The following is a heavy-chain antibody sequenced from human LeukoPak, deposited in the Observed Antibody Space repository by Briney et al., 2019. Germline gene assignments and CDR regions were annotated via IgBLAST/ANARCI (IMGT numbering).Heavy chain of an antibody. Sequence: PGGSPRLSCAASGFTFSSYGMHWVRQAPGKGLEWVAVISYDGSNKYYADSLKGRFTISRDNSKNTLYLQMNSLRADDTAVYYCAKDRTGGWPFDYWGQGTLVTVSS. V-gene: IGHV3-30*18. CDR1: GFTFSSYG. J-gene: IGHJ4*02. D-gene: IGHD6-19*01. CDR2: ISYDGSNK. CDR3: AKDRTGGWPFDY.